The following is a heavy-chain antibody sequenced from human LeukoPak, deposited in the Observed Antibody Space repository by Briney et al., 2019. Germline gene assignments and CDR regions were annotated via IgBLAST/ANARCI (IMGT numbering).Heavy chain of an antibody. Sequence: GGSLRLSCAASGLTFTNYWMHWVRQAPGKGLVWVSYINKDGSDTNHADSVKGRFTTSRDNAKNTLYLQMSSLRVGDTAVYYCARSDYGDNYWGQGILVTVSS. CDR3: ARSDYGDNY. CDR2: INKDGSDT. V-gene: IGHV3-74*01. D-gene: IGHD4-17*01. J-gene: IGHJ4*02. CDR1: GLTFTNYW.